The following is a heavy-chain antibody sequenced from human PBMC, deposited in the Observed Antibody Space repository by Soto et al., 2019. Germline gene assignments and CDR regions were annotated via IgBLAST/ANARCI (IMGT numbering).Heavy chain of an antibody. J-gene: IGHJ4*02. Sequence: EVQVVESGGDLVKPGGSLRLSCASSGFNFSTYTMNWVRQAPGKGLEWVSSINCRGNYIYYAESVKGRFTISRDNAKNSLYLQMDRLRAEDTALYYCVREDCKVGTNSAFDYWGLGSLVTVSS. CDR1: GFNFSTYT. V-gene: IGHV3-21*01. CDR3: VREDCKVGTNSAFDY. CDR2: INCRGNYI. D-gene: IGHD1-26*01.